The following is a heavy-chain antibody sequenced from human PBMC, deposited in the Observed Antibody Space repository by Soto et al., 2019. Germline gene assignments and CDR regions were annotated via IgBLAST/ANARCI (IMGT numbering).Heavy chain of an antibody. J-gene: IGHJ6*02. CDR1: GFNFSSSG. CDR3: ANELNSRSTWAGYSYYSGMDV. CDR2: MSVDGTNK. Sequence: QVQLVESGGGVVQPGRSLRLSCEASGFNFSSSGIHWVRQAPGKGLEWVAVMSVDGTNKYYADSVKGRFSISRDNSKNTLYLQMNSLRPEDTAVYYCANELNSRSTWAGYSYYSGMDVWGQGTTVTVSS. D-gene: IGHD6-13*01. V-gene: IGHV3-30*18.